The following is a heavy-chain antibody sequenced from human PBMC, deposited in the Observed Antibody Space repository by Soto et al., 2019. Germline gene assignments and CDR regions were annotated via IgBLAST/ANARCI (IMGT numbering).Heavy chain of an antibody. CDR2: IYYSGST. J-gene: IGHJ5*02. Sequence: SETQSLTYTVSGGSISSSSYYWGWIRQPPGKGLEWIGSIYYSGSTYYNPSLKSRVTISVDTSKNQFSLKLSSVTAADTAVYYCARRYSNYVNNWFDPWGQGTLVTVSS. CDR1: GGSISSSSYY. D-gene: IGHD4-4*01. V-gene: IGHV4-39*01. CDR3: ARRYSNYVNNWFDP.